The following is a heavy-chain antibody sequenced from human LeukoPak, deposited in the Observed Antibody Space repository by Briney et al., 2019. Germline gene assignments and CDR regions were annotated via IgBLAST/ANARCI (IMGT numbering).Heavy chain of an antibody. CDR3: ARDDSSSWYAQTNYYYYGMDV. Sequence: PGGSLRLSCAASGFTFSSYSMNWVRQAPGKGLEWVSSISSSSSYIYYADSVKGRFTISRDNAKNSLYLQMNSLRAEDTAVYYCARDDSSSWYAQTNYYYYGMDVWGQGTTVTVSS. J-gene: IGHJ6*02. V-gene: IGHV3-21*01. CDR1: GFTFSSYS. D-gene: IGHD6-13*01. CDR2: ISSSSSYI.